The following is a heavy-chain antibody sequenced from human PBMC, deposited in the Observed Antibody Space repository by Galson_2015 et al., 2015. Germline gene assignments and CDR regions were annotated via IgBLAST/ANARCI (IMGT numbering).Heavy chain of an antibody. V-gene: IGHV3-33*01. D-gene: IGHD1-26*01. J-gene: IGHJ3*02. CDR2: IRYDGSNQ. CDR1: GFTFSRHG. Sequence: SLRLSCAASGFTFSRHGMHWVRQAPGKGLEWVAVIRYDGSNQYYVDSVEGRFTISRDNSKNMLFLQMSSLRAEDTAVYYCARDWDSKVHALEIWGQGTVVIVSS. CDR3: ARDWDSKVHALEI.